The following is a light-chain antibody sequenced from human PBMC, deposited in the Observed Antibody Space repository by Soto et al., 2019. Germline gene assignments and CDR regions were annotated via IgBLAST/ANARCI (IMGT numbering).Light chain of an antibody. CDR2: GAS. J-gene: IGKJ2*01. V-gene: IGKV3-20*01. CDR3: QQYGSTPYT. Sequence: EIVLTQSPGTLSLSPGERATLSCRASQSVSSNHVAWYQQRPGQSPRRLIFGASKRATSIPDRFSGSGSGTDFTLTISSLEPEDFAVYYCQQYGSTPYTFGQGTKVDIK. CDR1: QSVSSNH.